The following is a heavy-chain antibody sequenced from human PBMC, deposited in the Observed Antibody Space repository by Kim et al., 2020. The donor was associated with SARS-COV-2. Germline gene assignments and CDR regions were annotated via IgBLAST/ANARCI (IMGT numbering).Heavy chain of an antibody. CDR3: AGIAAAGTGDFDY. Sequence: VKVSCKASGGTFSSYTISWVRQAPGQGLEWMGRIIPILGIANYAQKFQGRVTITADKSTSTAYMDLSSLRSEDTAVYYCAGIAAAGTGDFDYWGQGTLVTVSS. V-gene: IGHV1-69*02. J-gene: IGHJ4*02. D-gene: IGHD6-13*01. CDR1: GGTFSSYT. CDR2: IIPILGIA.